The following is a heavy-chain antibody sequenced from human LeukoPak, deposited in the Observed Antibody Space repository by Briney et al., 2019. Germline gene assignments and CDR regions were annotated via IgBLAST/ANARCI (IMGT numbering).Heavy chain of an antibody. CDR1: GFIFSSYT. CDR3: ARDCSGGSCYSLDY. J-gene: IGHJ4*02. Sequence: PGGSLRLSCAASGFIFSSYTMNWVRQAPGKGLEWVSSISSSSTYIYYADSVQGRFTISRDNAKNSLYLQMNNLRTEDTALYYCARDCSGGSCYSLDYWGQGTLVTVSS. V-gene: IGHV3-21*01. CDR2: ISSSSTYI. D-gene: IGHD2-15*01.